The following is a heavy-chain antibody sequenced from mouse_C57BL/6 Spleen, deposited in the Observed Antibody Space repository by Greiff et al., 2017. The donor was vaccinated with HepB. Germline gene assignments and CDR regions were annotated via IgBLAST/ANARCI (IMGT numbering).Heavy chain of an antibody. V-gene: IGHV1-76*01. Sequence: VQLQQSGAELVRPGASVKLSCKASGYTFTDYYINWVKQRPGQGLEWIARIYPGSGNTYYNEKFKGKATLTAEKDSSTAYMQLSSLTSEDSAVYFCARERLRVFDYWGQGTTLTVSS. CDR2: IYPGSGNT. J-gene: IGHJ2*01. CDR3: ARERLRVFDY. CDR1: GYTFTDYY. D-gene: IGHD2-2*01.